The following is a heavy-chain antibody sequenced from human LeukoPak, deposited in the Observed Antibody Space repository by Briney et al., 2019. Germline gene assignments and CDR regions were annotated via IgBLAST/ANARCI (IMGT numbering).Heavy chain of an antibody. D-gene: IGHD1-26*01. CDR1: EFTFSDYR. Sequence: PGGSLRLSCAASEFTFSDYRINWVRQAPGKGLEWVSGISGGGGTTYYAGSVKGRFIISSDNSKNTLYLQINSLRTEDTAVYYCARPQRSGTYFQYCQHWGQGTLVTVSS. CDR2: ISGGGGTT. V-gene: IGHV3-23*01. J-gene: IGHJ1*01. CDR3: ARPQRSGTYFQYCQH.